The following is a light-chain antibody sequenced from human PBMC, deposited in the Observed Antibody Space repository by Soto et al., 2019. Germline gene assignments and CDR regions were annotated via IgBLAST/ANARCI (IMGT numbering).Light chain of an antibody. CDR1: SSDVGGYNY. V-gene: IGLV2-8*01. J-gene: IGLJ2*01. CDR2: DVN. CDR3: ISYAGSNKPA. Sequence: QSALTQPPSASGSPGQSVAISCSGTSSDVGGYNYVSWYQQHPGKAPKLMIYDVNKRPSGVPDRFSGSKSGNTASLTVSGLQADDEADYDCISYAGSNKPAFGGGTKLTVL.